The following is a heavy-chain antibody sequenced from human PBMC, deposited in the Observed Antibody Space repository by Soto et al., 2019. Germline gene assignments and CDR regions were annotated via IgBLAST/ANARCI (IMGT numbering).Heavy chain of an antibody. J-gene: IGHJ4*02. CDR1: GFAFRSYN. CDR3: ASATVVTATFDF. D-gene: IGHD2-21*02. CDR2: ISSGSSNI. Sequence: PVGSLRLSCAASGFAFRSYNMNWVRQAPGKVLEWVASISSGSSNIYYADSVKGRFTISRDNAKNSLYLQMDSLRAEDSAVYYCASATVVTATFDFWGQGTLVTSPQ. V-gene: IGHV3-21*01.